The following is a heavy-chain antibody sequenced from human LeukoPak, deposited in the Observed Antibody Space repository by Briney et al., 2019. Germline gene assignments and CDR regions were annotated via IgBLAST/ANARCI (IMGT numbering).Heavy chain of an antibody. Sequence: GGSLRLSCAASGFTFSSYAMSWVRQAPGKGLEWVSGINWNGGSTGYADSVKGRFTISRDNAKNSLYLQMNSLRAEDTALYYCARDRGSATGSYYYYYMDVWGKGTTVTVSS. V-gene: IGHV3-20*04. CDR3: ARDRGSATGSYYYYYMDV. CDR1: GFTFSSYA. CDR2: INWNGGST. D-gene: IGHD1-26*01. J-gene: IGHJ6*03.